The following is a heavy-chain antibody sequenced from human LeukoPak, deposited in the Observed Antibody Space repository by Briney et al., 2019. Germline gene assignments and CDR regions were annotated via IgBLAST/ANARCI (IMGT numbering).Heavy chain of an antibody. CDR1: GASINSNY. D-gene: IGHD6-6*01. CDR3: ARAGGQLGELDY. V-gene: IGHV4-59*12. J-gene: IGHJ4*02. Sequence: SETLSLTCNVSGASINSNYWSWIRQPPGKGLEWIGYIYYTGTTNSGNTNYNPSLKSRVTMSVDTSKNQFSLKLSSVTAADTAVYYCARAGGQLGELDYWGQGTLVTVSS. CDR2: IYYTGTTNSGNT.